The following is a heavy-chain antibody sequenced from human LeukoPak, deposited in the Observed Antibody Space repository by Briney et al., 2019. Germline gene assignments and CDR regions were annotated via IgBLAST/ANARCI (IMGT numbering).Heavy chain of an antibody. CDR2: ISSRSSYI. J-gene: IGHJ4*02. V-gene: IGHV3-21*01. D-gene: IGHD3-22*01. CDR1: GFTLSSYS. CDR3: ARDRVEHYYDSSGTPRGGFDY. Sequence: GGSLRLSCAASGFTLSSYSMNWVRQAPGKGLEWVSSISSRSSYIYYADSVKGRFTISRDNAKNSLYLQMNSLRAEDTAVYYCARDRVEHYYDSSGTPRGGFDYWGQGTLVTVSS.